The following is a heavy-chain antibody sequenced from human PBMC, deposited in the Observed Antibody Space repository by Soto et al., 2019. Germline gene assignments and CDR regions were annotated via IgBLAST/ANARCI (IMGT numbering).Heavy chain of an antibody. CDR3: ARDGGVAVAVDASDI. D-gene: IGHD6-19*01. CDR1: EFTFEDHG. CDR2: INWSGSST. J-gene: IGHJ3*02. Sequence: AGGSLRLSFAASEFTFEDHGMTWVRQVPGKGLEWVAEINWSGSSTSYADSVKGRFTISRDNAKNSLYLQVNSLRAEDTALYFCARDGGVAVAVDASDIWGQGTMVTVSS. V-gene: IGHV3-20*03.